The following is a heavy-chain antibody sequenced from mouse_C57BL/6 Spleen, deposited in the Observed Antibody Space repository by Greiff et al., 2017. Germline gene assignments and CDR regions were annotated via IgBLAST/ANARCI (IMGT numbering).Heavy chain of an antibody. CDR2: IYPGSGST. CDR3: AKEGIAQASCAD. J-gene: IGHJ3*01. Sequence: VQLQQPGAELVKPGASVKMSCKASGYTFTSYWITWVKQRPGQGLAWIGDIYPGSGSTNYNEKFKGKATLTVDTSSSTAYMQLSSLTSEDSEVYYCAKEGIAQASCADWGQGTLVTVSA. CDR1: GYTFTSYW. V-gene: IGHV1-55*01. D-gene: IGHD1-3*01.